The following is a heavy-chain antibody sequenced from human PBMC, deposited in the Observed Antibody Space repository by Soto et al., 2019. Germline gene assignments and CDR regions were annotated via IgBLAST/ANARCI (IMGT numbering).Heavy chain of an antibody. Sequence: GGSLRLSCAASGGTCISCAMGWVRQATGKGLEWVSDIIDSGGSTYYADSVKGRFTISRDNSKSTLYLQMNSLRAEDTALYYCAKGRSYYYYYGVDVWGQGTTVTVSS. CDR1: GGTCISCA. V-gene: IGHV3-23*01. CDR2: IIDSGGST. J-gene: IGHJ6*02. CDR3: AKGRSYYYYYGVDV.